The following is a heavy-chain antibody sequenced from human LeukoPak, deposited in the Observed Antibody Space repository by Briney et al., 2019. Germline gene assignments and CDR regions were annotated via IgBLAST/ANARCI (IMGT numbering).Heavy chain of an antibody. CDR1: GFTFSSYW. V-gene: IGHV3-74*01. D-gene: IGHD2-15*01. CDR2: INNDGSGT. CDR3: VRGGESTWS. Sequence: PGRSLRLSCAASGFTFSSYWMHWVRHAPGKGPVWVSRINNDGSGTTYADSVKGRFTISRDDAKNTLYLQMNSLRAEDTAVYYCVRGGESTWSWGQGTLVTVSS. J-gene: IGHJ5*02.